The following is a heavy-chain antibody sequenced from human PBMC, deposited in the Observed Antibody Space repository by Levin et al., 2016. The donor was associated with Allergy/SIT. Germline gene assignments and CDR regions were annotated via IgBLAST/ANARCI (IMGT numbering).Heavy chain of an antibody. CDR3: AIDIVVVVAATYLDY. Sequence: WVRQAPGQGLEWMGRIIPILGIANYAQKFQGRVTITADKSTSTAYMELSSLRSEDTAVYYCAIDIVVVVAATYLDYWGQGTLVIVSS. J-gene: IGHJ4*02. V-gene: IGHV1-69*02. D-gene: IGHD2-15*01. CDR2: IIPILGIA.